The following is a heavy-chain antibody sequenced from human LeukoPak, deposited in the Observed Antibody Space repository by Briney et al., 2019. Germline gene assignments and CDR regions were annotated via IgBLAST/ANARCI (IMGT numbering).Heavy chain of an antibody. Sequence: ASVKVSCKASGYTFISYYMHWVRQAPGQGLEWMGAINPSGGSTSYAQKFQGRVTMTRDTSTSTAYMELSSLRSEDTAVYYCARGTGLGGDYVSNWGQGTLVTVSS. CDR2: INPSGGST. J-gene: IGHJ4*02. CDR1: GYTFISYY. V-gene: IGHV1-46*01. D-gene: IGHD4-17*01. CDR3: ARGTGLGGDYVSN.